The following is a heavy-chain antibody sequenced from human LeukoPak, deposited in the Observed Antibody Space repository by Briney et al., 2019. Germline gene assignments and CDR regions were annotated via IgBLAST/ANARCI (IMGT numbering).Heavy chain of an antibody. Sequence: KPSETLSLTCTVSGGSISSNNYYWGWIRQPPGKGLEWIGSISSSGNTWYNPSLKSRVTIPVDTSKNQFSLNPSSVTAADTAVYYCARHGDRSPPVLGFDYWGPGTLVTVSS. V-gene: IGHV4-39*01. J-gene: IGHJ4*02. D-gene: IGHD7-27*01. CDR2: ISSSGNT. CDR3: ARHGDRSPPVLGFDY. CDR1: GGSISSNNYY.